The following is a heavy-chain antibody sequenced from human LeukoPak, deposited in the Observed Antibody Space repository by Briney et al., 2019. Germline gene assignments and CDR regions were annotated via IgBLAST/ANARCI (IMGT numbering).Heavy chain of an antibody. CDR1: GYTFTSYG. V-gene: IGHV1-18*01. CDR2: ISAYNGNT. J-gene: IGHJ6*02. Sequence: EASVKVSCKASGYTFTSYGISWVRQAPGQGLEWMGWISAYNGNTNYAQKLQGRVTMTTDTSTSTAYMELSSLRSEDAAVYYCATATYYDYYYYYGMDVWGQGTTVTVSS. CDR3: ATATYYDYYYYYGMDV. D-gene: IGHD3-3*01.